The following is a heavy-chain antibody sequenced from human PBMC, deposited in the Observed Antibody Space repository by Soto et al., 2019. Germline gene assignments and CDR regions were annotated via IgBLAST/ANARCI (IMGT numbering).Heavy chain of an antibody. J-gene: IGHJ5*02. V-gene: IGHV1-18*01. D-gene: IGHD1-26*01. Sequence: QVQLVQSGAEVKKPGASVKVSCKASGYTFTSYGISWVRQAPGQGLEWMGWISAYNGNTNYAQKLQGRVTMTTDTSTSPVYMERRSLRSDDTAVYYCARASGSSYWFDPWGQGTLVTVSS. CDR3: ARASGSSYWFDP. CDR2: ISAYNGNT. CDR1: GYTFTSYG.